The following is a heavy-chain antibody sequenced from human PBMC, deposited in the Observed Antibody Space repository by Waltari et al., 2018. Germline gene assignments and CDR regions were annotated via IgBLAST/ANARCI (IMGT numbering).Heavy chain of an antibody. Sequence: QVQLQESGPGLVKPSGTLSLTCAVSGGSISSSNWWSWVRQPPGKGLEWIGEIYHSGSTNDNPSLNSRGTISVDKSKNQFSLKLSSLTAADTAVYYCARGGYYDSSFDYWGQGTLVTVSS. J-gene: IGHJ4*02. CDR1: GGSISSSNW. D-gene: IGHD3-22*01. CDR2: IYHSGST. V-gene: IGHV4-4*02. CDR3: ARGGYYDSSFDY.